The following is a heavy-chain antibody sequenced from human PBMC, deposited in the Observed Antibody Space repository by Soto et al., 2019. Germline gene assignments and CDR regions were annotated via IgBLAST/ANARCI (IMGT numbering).Heavy chain of an antibody. J-gene: IGHJ6*02. V-gene: IGHV3-23*01. D-gene: IGHD2-15*01. CDR2: VSAGGDMT. CDR3: ARGDRGGSGSPASYYYSGLDV. Sequence: DVQLLESGGHLVQPGGSLRLSCAASGFTFSSYAMSWVRQAPGKGLEWVSSVSAGGDMTYYSDSVKGRFTISRDNSNNVRFLQMNSLRIEDTALYYCARGDRGGSGSPASYYYSGLDVWGQGTTVTVS. CDR1: GFTFSSYA.